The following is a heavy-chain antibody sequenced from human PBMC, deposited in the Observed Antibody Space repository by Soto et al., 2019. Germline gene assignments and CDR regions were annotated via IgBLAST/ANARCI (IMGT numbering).Heavy chain of an antibody. CDR1: GYTFTSYA. CDR3: ARGFGIMVRGKALDN. V-gene: IGHV1-3*01. D-gene: IGHD3-10*01. CDR2: INAGNGNT. Sequence: ASVKVSCKASGYTFTSYAMHWVRQAPGQRLEWMGWINAGNGNTKYSQKFQGRVTITRDTSASTAYMELSSLRSEDTAVYYCARGFGIMVRGKALDNWGQGTLVTVSS. J-gene: IGHJ4*02.